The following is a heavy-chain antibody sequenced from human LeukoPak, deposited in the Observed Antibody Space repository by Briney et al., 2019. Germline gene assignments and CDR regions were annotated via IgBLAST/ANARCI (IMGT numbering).Heavy chain of an antibody. V-gene: IGHV3-21*01. CDR2: ISSSSSYI. CDR3: ARDYPLNPFDY. CDR1: GFTFSSYS. D-gene: IGHD3-16*02. J-gene: IGHJ4*02. Sequence: GGSLRLSCAASGFTFSSYSMNWVRQAPGKGLEWVSSISSSSSYIYYSDSVKGRFAISRDNAKNSLYLQMNSLRAEDTAVYYCARDYPLNPFDYWGQGTLVTVSS.